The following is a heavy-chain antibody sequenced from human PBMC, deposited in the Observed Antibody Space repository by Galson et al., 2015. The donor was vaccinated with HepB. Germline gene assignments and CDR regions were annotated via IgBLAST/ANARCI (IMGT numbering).Heavy chain of an antibody. D-gene: IGHD2-2*01. Sequence: SVKVSCKASGYTFTGYYMHWVRQAPGQGLEWMGWINPNSGGTNYAQKFQGRVTMTRDTSISTAYMELSRLRSDDTAVYYCARDAHSVVVPAAISSNWFDPWGQGTLVTVSS. CDR3: ARDAHSVVVPAAISSNWFDP. CDR1: GYTFTGYY. V-gene: IGHV1-2*02. CDR2: INPNSGGT. J-gene: IGHJ5*02.